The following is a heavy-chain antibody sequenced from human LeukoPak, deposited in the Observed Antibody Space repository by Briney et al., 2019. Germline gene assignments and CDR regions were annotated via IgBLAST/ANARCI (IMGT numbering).Heavy chain of an antibody. CDR1: GFTFSSYS. Sequence: GGSLRLSCAASGFTFSSYSMNWVRQAPGKGLEWVSYISSSSSTIYYADSMKGRFTISRDNATNSLYLQMNSLRAEDTAVYYCARESITMIVPGGYMDVWGKGTTVTVSS. CDR3: ARESITMIVPGGYMDV. CDR2: ISSSSSTI. J-gene: IGHJ6*03. D-gene: IGHD3-22*01. V-gene: IGHV3-48*01.